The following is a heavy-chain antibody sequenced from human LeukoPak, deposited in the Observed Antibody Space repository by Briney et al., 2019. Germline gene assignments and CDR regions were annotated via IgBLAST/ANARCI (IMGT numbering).Heavy chain of an antibody. CDR2: IYYSGST. J-gene: IGHJ3*02. V-gene: IGHV4-59*01. CDR3: ASLGHYDFWSGYYPDAFDI. D-gene: IGHD3-3*01. Sequence: PSETLSLTCTVSGGSISSYYWSWIRQPPGKGLEWIGYIYYSGSTNYNPSLKSRVTISVDTSKNQFSLKLSSVTAAGTAVYYCASLGHYDFWSGYYPDAFDIWGQGTMVTVSS. CDR1: GGSISSYY.